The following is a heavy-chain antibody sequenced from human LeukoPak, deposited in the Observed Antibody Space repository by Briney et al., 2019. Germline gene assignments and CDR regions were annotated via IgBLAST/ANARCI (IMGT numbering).Heavy chain of an antibody. CDR1: GFSLSTSGMC. D-gene: IGHD3-10*01. CDR2: IDWDDDK. Sequence: SGPTLVNPTQTLTLTCTFSGFSLSTSGMCVSWIRQPPGKALEWLARIDWDDDKYYSTSLKTRLTISKDTSKNPVLLTMTNMDPVDTATYYCARIRLLWFGESYYYYYYGMDVWGQGTTVTVSS. J-gene: IGHJ6*02. V-gene: IGHV2-70*11. CDR3: ARIRLLWFGESYYYYYYGMDV.